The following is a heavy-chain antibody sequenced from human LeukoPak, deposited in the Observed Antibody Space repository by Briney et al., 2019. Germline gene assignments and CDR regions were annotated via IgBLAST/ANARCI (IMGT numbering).Heavy chain of an antibody. CDR2: LYHSDSA. CDR3: ARQHDSYYCYYIDF. J-gene: IGHJ6*03. CDR1: GYSISNGYY. V-gene: IGHV4-38-2*01. Sequence: SETLSLTCAVSGYSISNGYYCVWIRQPPGRGLEWIGSLYHSDSAYYNTSLRSRVSMSVDTSKNQFSLTLSFVTAADTAVYYCARQHDSYYCYYIDFWGSGTTVTVSS.